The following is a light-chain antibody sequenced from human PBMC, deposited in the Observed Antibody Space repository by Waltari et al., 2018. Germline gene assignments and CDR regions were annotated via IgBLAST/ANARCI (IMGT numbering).Light chain of an antibody. CDR1: ALPKQY. V-gene: IGLV3-25*03. J-gene: IGLJ2*01. CDR2: KDS. Sequence: SYELTQPPSVSVSPGQTARITCSGDALPKQYGHWYQQKPGQAPVLVICKDSERPSGGPERFAGASSGTTVTLTISGVQAEDEADYYCQSADSTGAGHVVFGGGTKLTVL. CDR3: QSADSTGAGHVV.